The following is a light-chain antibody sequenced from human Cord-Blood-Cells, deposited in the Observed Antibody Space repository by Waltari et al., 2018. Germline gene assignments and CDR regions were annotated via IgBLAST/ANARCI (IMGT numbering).Light chain of an antibody. V-gene: IGLV2-23*01. J-gene: IGLJ3*02. Sequence: QSALTQPAPVSGSPGQSITLSCTGTSSDVGGYNLFSWYQQHPGKAPKLMIYEGSKRPSGVSNRFSGSKSGNTVSLTISGLQAEDEADYYCCSYAGSSTVFGGGTKLTVL. CDR2: EGS. CDR3: CSYAGSSTV. CDR1: SSDVGGYNL.